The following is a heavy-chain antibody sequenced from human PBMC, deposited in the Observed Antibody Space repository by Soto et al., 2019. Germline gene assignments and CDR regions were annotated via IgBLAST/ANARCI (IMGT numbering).Heavy chain of an antibody. CDR2: ISSSGNTI. Sequence: PGGSLRLSCAASGFTFSTYAMSWIRQAPGKGLEWVSHISSSGNTIYYADSVKGRFTISRDNAKNSLYLQMNSLRAEDTAVYYCARVLVFYGGFDPWGQGTLVTVSS. CDR1: GFTFSTYA. CDR3: ARVLVFYGGFDP. D-gene: IGHD2-21*02. V-gene: IGHV3-11*01. J-gene: IGHJ5*02.